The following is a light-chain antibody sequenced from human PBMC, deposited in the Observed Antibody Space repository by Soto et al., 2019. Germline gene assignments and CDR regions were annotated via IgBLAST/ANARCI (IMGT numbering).Light chain of an antibody. J-gene: IGLJ1*01. CDR3: AAWDASLGGFYV. Sequence: QSVLTQPPSASGTPGQRVTISCSGSRSSIGSNTVNWYQHLPGMAPKLLIYSNNNRPSGVPDRFSASKAGASASLAISGLQSGDEGDYYCAAWDASLGGFYVFGSGTKLTVL. CDR1: RSSIGSNT. CDR2: SNN. V-gene: IGLV1-44*01.